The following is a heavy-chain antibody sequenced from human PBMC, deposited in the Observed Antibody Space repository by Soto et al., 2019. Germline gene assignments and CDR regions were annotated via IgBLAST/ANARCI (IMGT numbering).Heavy chain of an antibody. D-gene: IGHD4-4*01. J-gene: IGHJ4*02. V-gene: IGHV3-11*01. Sequence: VGPMRLSCAASGFNFSDYYRSWIRQAPGKGLEWVSYISSSGSTIYYADSVKGRFTISRDNAKNSLYLQMNSLRAEDTAVYYCARDHVTTDYWGQGTLVTVSS. CDR2: ISSSGSTI. CDR1: GFNFSDYY. CDR3: ARDHVTTDY.